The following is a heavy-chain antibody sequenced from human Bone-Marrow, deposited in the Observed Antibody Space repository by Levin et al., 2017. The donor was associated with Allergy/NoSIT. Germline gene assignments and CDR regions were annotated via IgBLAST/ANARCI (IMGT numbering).Heavy chain of an antibody. Sequence: SVKVSCKASGGTFDSYAINWVRQAPGQGLEWMGAIIPVFDTENYAQRFQGRVTFTADESTRTAYMELSSLRSEDTAVYYCARTPNLGHGYKFSWGQGTLVAVSS. CDR2: IIPVFDTE. CDR1: GGTFDSYA. J-gene: IGHJ5*02. D-gene: IGHD5-24*01. CDR3: ARTPNLGHGYKFS. V-gene: IGHV1-69*13.